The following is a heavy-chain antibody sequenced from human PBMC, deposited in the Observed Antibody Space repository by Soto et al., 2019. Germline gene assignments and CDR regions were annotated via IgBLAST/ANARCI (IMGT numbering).Heavy chain of an antibody. CDR2: ITHTGTTA. J-gene: IGHJ4*02. CDR1: GFSFSDYS. V-gene: IGHV3-21*02. Sequence: EVQLVDSGGGLVRPGGSLRLSCTASGFSFSDYSFNWVRQAPGKGLEWVSSITHTGTTAYDADSVKGRFTISKASADNSLILQMTRLRAEDTAVYHCARARGNDWYSDYWGPGTLVTVSS. CDR3: ARARGNDWYSDY. D-gene: IGHD2-21*02.